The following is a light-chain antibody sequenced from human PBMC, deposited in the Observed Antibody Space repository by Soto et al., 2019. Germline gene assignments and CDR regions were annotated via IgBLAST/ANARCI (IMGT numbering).Light chain of an antibody. CDR3: QQANSFPFT. J-gene: IGKJ2*01. CDR1: QSISSW. CDR2: SAS. Sequence: DIQMTQSPSSVSASVGDRVTITCRASQSISSWLAWYQQKAGEAPKLLIYSASSLQSGVPSRFSGSGSGTDFPLTISSLQAEDLATYYCQQANSFPFTFGQGTKLEIK. V-gene: IGKV1-12*01.